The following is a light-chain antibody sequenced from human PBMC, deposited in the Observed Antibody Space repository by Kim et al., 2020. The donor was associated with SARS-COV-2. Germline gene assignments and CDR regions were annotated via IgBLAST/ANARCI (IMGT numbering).Light chain of an antibody. CDR1: QSVRSN. J-gene: IGKJ1*01. CDR3: LQYNNWPRT. Sequence: EIVMTQSPATLSVSPGDTATLSCRASQSVRSNLAWYQQKPGQAPRLLIHGASSRATGIPASFSGSGSGTEFTLTISSLQSEDFAVYYCLQYNNWPRTFGQGTKVDIK. V-gene: IGKV3-15*01. CDR2: GAS.